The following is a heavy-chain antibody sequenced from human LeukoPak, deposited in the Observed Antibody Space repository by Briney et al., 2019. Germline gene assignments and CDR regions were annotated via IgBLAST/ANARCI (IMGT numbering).Heavy chain of an antibody. J-gene: IGHJ2*01. CDR3: ARDMSSSWGFDL. Sequence: PGGSLLLSCSAPGFTFSSHDMHSVRQAPAKGLEWVATISYEGGKKDYADSVKGPFTISRDNSKNTLYLQMNSLRAEDTAVYCCARDMSSSWGFDLWGRGTPVTVSS. CDR1: GFTFSSHD. CDR2: ISYEGGKK. V-gene: IGHV3-30*03. D-gene: IGHD6-13*01.